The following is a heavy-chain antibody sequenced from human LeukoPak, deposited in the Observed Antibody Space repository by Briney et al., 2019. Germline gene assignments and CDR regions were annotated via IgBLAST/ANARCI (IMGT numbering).Heavy chain of an antibody. J-gene: IGHJ6*03. Sequence: GGSLRLSCAASGFTFSSYEMNWVRQAPGKGLEWVSYISSSGSTMYYADSVKGRFTISRDNAKNSLSLQMNSLRAEDTAVYYCARSPAGANYYLDVWGKGTTVIISS. CDR2: ISSSGSTM. V-gene: IGHV3-48*03. CDR3: ARSPAGANYYLDV. D-gene: IGHD1-14*01. CDR1: GFTFSSYE.